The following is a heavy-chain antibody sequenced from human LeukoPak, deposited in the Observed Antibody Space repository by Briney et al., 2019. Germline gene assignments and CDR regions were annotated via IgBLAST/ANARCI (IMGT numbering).Heavy chain of an antibody. D-gene: IGHD3-16*02. CDR3: ARTDSDYDYVWGSYRFNWFDP. CDR1: GFSLSTSGLC. CDR2: IDWADDR. V-gene: IGHV2-70*01. J-gene: IGHJ5*02. Sequence: ESGPTLVNPTQTLTLTCTFSGFSLSTSGLCVSWIRQPPGKALEWLALIDWADDRYYSTSLKTRLTISKDTSKNQMVLTMTNMDPVDTATYYCARTDSDYDYVWGSYRFNWFDPWGQGTLVTVSS.